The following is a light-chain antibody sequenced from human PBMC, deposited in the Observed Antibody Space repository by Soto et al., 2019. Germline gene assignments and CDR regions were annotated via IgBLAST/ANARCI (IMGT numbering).Light chain of an antibody. Sequence: IHLTLSPSVLSESVGDTVTVTCRASQALSNYAAWYQQKPEKAPDLLIYAASTLPSGVPTRCSGSGSETEFSLTIRALHPEDFATYCCQHLSRYPLTFGGGTKVDI. CDR2: AAS. J-gene: IGKJ4*01. V-gene: IGKV1-9*01. CDR1: QALSNY. CDR3: QHLSRYPLT.